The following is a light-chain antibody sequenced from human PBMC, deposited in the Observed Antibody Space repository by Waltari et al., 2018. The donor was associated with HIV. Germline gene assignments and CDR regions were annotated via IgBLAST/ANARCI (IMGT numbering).Light chain of an antibody. J-gene: IGLJ3*02. CDR2: TNN. CDR1: SSNIATNT. V-gene: IGLV1-44*01. Sequence: QSVLTQPPSASGTQPGQRVTISCSGSSSNIATNTVNWYQQLPGTAPKLLIYTNNRRPSGVPARFAGSKSGTSASLAISGLQSDDDADYYCATWDDSLNGWVFGGGTRLTVL. CDR3: ATWDDSLNGWV.